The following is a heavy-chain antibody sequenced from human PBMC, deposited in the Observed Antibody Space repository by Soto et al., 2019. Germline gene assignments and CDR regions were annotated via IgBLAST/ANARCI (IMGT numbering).Heavy chain of an antibody. D-gene: IGHD2-15*01. Sequence: GSLRLSCAASGFTFSSYAMHWVRQAPGKGLEWVAVISYDGSNKYYADSVKGRFTISRDNSKNTLYLQMNSLRAEDTAVYYCARVGVVVVAATGFDPWGQGTLVTVSS. V-gene: IGHV3-30-3*01. CDR2: ISYDGSNK. J-gene: IGHJ5*02. CDR1: GFTFSSYA. CDR3: ARVGVVVVAATGFDP.